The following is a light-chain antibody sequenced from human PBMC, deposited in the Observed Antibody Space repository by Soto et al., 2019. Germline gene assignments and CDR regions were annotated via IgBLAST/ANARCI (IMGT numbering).Light chain of an antibody. CDR1: QSINRW. Sequence: DIQMTQSPSTLSASVGDRVTITCRASQSINRWLAWYQQKPGKAPILLIYDASTLESGVPSRFSGSGSGTEFPLALNSLRPADSATYYCKHHNTYFTFGQGTKLEIK. CDR3: KHHNTYFT. J-gene: IGKJ2*01. CDR2: DAS. V-gene: IGKV1-5*01.